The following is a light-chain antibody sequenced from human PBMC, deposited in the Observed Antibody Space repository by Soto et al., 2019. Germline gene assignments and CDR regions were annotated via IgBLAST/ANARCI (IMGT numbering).Light chain of an antibody. V-gene: IGKV3-20*01. CDR3: QLYDSSSWT. CDR2: GAS. J-gene: IGKJ1*01. CDR1: QSVSSSY. Sequence: EFVLAQSPGSLSLSPGEIATLSCRASQSVSSSYLAWYQQKPGQAPRLLIYGASSRATGFPDRFSGSGFGTDFTLTISRLETEDFAVYCCQLYDSSSWTFGQGTKVDIK.